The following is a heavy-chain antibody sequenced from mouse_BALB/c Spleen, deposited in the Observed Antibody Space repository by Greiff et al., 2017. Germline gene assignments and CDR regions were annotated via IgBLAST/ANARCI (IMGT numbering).Heavy chain of an antibody. D-gene: IGHD1-1*01. CDR1: GYAFSSSW. J-gene: IGHJ2*01. CDR2: IYPGDGDT. CDR3: NVANSHFDY. V-gene: IGHV1-82*01. Sequence: QVQLQQSGPELVKPGASVKISCKASGYAFSSSWMNWVKQRPGQGLEWIGRIYPGDGDTNYNGKFKGKATLTADKSSSTAYMQLSSLTSVDTAVYYCNVANSHFDYWGQGTTLTVSS.